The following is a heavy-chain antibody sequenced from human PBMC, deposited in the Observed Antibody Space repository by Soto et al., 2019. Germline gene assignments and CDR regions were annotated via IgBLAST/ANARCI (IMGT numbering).Heavy chain of an antibody. Sequence: QITLKESGPTLVKPTQTLTLTCTFSGFSLSTSGVGVGWIRQPPGKALEWLALIYWNDDKRYSPSLKSRLTITKDTSKTQVVLTITNMDPVDTATYYCAHTNRAYDILTGPRFDPWGQGTLVTVSS. V-gene: IGHV2-5*01. CDR2: IYWNDDK. CDR3: AHTNRAYDILTGPRFDP. J-gene: IGHJ5*02. CDR1: GFSLSTSGVG. D-gene: IGHD3-9*01.